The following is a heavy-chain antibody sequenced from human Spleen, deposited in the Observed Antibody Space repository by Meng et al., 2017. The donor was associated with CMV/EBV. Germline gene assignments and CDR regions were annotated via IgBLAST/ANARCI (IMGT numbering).Heavy chain of an antibody. CDR2: INPNSGGT. V-gene: IGHV1-2*02. J-gene: IGHJ4*01. CDR1: AYTFTDYY. CDR3: GRVSLTHSDGFKMGRYFDY. D-gene: IGHD5-24*01. Sequence: ASVKVSCKASAYTFTDYYMHWVRQAPGQGLEWMGWINPNSGGTNSAQKFQGRVTMTRDASANTAYMKLTGLTSEDTGVYYCGRVSLTHSDGFKMGRYFDYWGQGTLVTVSS.